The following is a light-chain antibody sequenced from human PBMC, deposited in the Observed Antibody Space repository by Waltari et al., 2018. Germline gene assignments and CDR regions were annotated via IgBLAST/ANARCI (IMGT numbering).Light chain of an antibody. CDR3: SSFRSDHTYV. V-gene: IGLV2-14*03. CDR2: DVT. Sequence: QSALTQPASVSGSPGQSIAISCTGTTSDVGGYNYVSWYPQHPGKAPKLLIYDVTNRPSGVSNRCSCSKAGNTAALTISGLQAEDEADYYCSSFRSDHTYVFGSGTEVTVL. J-gene: IGLJ1*01. CDR1: TSDVGGYNY.